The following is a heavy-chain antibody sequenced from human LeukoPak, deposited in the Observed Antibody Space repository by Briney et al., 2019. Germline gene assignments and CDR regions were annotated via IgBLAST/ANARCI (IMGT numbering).Heavy chain of an antibody. CDR3: ARGPGKYGMDV. CDR2: IYYSGST. CDR1: GGSISNYY. V-gene: IGHV4-59*01. J-gene: IGHJ6*04. D-gene: IGHD3-10*01. Sequence: SETLSLTCTVSGGSISNYYWSWIRQPPEKGLEWIGYIYYSGSTIYNPSLKSRVTISIDTSKNQFSLKLSSVTAADTAVYYCARGPGKYGMDVWGKGTTVTVSS.